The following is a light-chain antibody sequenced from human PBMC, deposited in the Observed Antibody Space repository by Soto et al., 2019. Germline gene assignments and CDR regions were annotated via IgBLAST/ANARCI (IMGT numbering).Light chain of an antibody. Sequence: IQMTQSPSSLSASVGDRVTITCRASQTISKYLKWYQQKPEKAPKLLIYGTSSLQSGVPSRFSGSGSGTDFTLTITSLQPEDVATYYCQQTSNTPWTFGQGTKVEMK. J-gene: IGKJ1*01. CDR1: QTISKY. CDR2: GTS. CDR3: QQTSNTPWT. V-gene: IGKV1-39*01.